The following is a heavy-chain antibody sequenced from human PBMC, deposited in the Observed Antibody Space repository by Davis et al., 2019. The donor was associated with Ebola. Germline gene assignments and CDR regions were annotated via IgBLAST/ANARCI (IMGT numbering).Heavy chain of an antibody. J-gene: IGHJ4*02. CDR2: IYPGNSDT. CDR3: ARRGNFSNEYFDY. V-gene: IGHV5-51*01. CDR1: GYSFTSYW. Sequence: GESLKISCKGSGYSFTSYWITWVRQMPGKGLEWMGIIYPGNSDTRYSPSFQGQVTISADTSITTAYLQWSSLKASDTAMYFCARRGNFSNEYFDYWGQGTLVTVSS. D-gene: IGHD4-11*01.